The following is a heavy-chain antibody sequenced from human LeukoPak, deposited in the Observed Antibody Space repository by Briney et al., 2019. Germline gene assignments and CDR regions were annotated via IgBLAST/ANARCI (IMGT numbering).Heavy chain of an antibody. D-gene: IGHD3-10*01. Sequence: PSETLSLTCTVSGGSISSYYWSWIRQPPGKGLEWIGYIYYSGSTNYNPSLKSRVTISVDTSKNQFSLKLSSVTAADTAVYYCARGARAMVRGCRYFDLWGRGTLVTVSS. CDR2: IYYSGST. CDR1: GGSISSYY. V-gene: IGHV4-59*12. J-gene: IGHJ2*01. CDR3: ARGARAMVRGCRYFDL.